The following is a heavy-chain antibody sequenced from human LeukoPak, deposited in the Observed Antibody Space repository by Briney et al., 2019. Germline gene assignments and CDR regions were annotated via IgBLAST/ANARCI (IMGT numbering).Heavy chain of an antibody. V-gene: IGHV5-51*01. J-gene: IGHJ5*02. Sequence: GASLKISCKGSGYRFTSYWIGWVRQMPGKGLEWMGIIYPDDSDTRYSPSFQGQVTISADKSISTAYLQWSSLKASDTAMYYCARLRFSQIQNWFDPWGQGTLVTVSS. CDR3: ARLRFSQIQNWFDP. D-gene: IGHD3-16*01. CDR2: IYPDDSDT. CDR1: GYRFTSYW.